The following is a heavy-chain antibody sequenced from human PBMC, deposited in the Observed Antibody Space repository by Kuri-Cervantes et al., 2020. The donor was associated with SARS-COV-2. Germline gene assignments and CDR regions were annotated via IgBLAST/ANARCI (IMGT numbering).Heavy chain of an antibody. CDR1: GFSFSTYG. D-gene: IGHD5-24*01. Sequence: GGSLRLSCAASGFSFSTYGMQWVRQAPGKGLEWVAVIWSDGSNKNYADSVKGRFTVSRDNSKKTLYLEMNSLRAGDTAVYYCAKMDGIRLGIEYWGQGTLVTVSS. V-gene: IGHV3-33*08. CDR3: AKMDGIRLGIEY. CDR2: IWSDGSNK. J-gene: IGHJ4*02.